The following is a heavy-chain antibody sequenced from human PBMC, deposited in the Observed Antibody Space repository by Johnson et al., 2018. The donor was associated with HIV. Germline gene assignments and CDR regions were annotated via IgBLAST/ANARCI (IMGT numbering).Heavy chain of an antibody. Sequence: VQLVESGGGLVQPGGSLRLSCAASGFAFRTYWMVWVRQVPGKRPVWVARIYNDGSRTTYADSVRGRFTISRDNAKYTVDLQMNSLRVEDTAVYYCAKTAVFQSMWDAFDIWCQGTMVTVSS. J-gene: IGHJ3*02. CDR3: AKTAVFQSMWDAFDI. CDR1: GFAFRTYW. V-gene: IGHV3-74*03. CDR2: IYNDGSRT. D-gene: IGHD6-6*01.